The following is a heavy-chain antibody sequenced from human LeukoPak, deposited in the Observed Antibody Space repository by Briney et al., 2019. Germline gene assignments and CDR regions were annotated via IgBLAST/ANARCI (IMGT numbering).Heavy chain of an antibody. CDR2: IYTSGTT. V-gene: IGHV4-4*07. Sequence: SETLSLTCTVSGGSISSYYWSWIRQPAGKGLEWIGRIYTSGTTNYNPSLKSRVTMSVDTSKNQFSLKLSSVTAADTAVYHCARDSYYYGMDVWGQGTTVTVSS. J-gene: IGHJ6*02. CDR3: ARDSYYYGMDV. CDR1: GGSISSYY.